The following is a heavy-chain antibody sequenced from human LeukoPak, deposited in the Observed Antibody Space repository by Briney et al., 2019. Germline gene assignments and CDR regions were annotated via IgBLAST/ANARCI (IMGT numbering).Heavy chain of an antibody. CDR3: VRAEGGGYARY. CDR1: GASISNYY. J-gene: IGHJ4*02. CDR2: MYNSGST. Sequence: SETLSLTCTVSGASISNYYWSWIRQPPGKGLEWIGRMYNSGSTIYNPSLQSRVTMSLDTSSNHFSLNLRSVTAADTAVYYCVRAEGGGYARYWGQGTLGTVSS. V-gene: IGHV4-4*07. D-gene: IGHD5-12*01.